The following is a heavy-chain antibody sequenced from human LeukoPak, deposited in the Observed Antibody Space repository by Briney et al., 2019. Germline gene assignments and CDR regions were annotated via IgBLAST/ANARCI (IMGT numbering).Heavy chain of an antibody. CDR2: INVSGGGT. Sequence: GRSLRLSCAASGFTFSSYAMHWVRQAPGKGLEWVSGINVSGGGTFYADSVRGRFTISRDNSKNTLYLQMNSLRAEDTAVYYCAKDQYCTSTSCYVGYWGQGTLVTVSS. J-gene: IGHJ4*02. D-gene: IGHD2-2*01. CDR1: GFTFSSYA. V-gene: IGHV3-23*01. CDR3: AKDQYCTSTSCYVGY.